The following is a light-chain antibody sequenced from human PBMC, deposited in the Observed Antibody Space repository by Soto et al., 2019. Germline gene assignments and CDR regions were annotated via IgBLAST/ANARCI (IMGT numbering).Light chain of an antibody. CDR1: QTISSW. Sequence: DIQMTQSPSTLSGSVGDRVTITCRASQTISSWLAWYQQKPGKAPKLLIYKASTLKSGVPSRFGGSGSGTEFSLTISSLQPDDFATYYFQHYNSYSEAFGQGTKVVLK. V-gene: IGKV1-5*03. CDR3: QHYNSYSEA. CDR2: KAS. J-gene: IGKJ1*01.